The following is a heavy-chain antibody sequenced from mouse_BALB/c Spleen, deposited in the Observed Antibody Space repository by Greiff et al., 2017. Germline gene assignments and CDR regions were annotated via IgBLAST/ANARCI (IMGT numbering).Heavy chain of an antibody. V-gene: IGHV1-67*01. CDR1: SYTFTDYA. Sequence: VQLQHSGPELVRPGVSVKISCKGSSYTFTDYAMHWVKQSNAKSLEWIGVISTYYGNTNYNQKFKGKATMTVDKSSSTAYMELARLTSEDSAVYYCARNYYGSSFYAMDYWGQGTSVTVSS. D-gene: IGHD1-1*01. CDR3: ARNYYGSSFYAMDY. J-gene: IGHJ4*01. CDR2: ISTYYGNT.